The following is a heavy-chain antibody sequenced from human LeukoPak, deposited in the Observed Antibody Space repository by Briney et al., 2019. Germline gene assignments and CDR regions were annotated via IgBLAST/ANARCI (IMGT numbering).Heavy chain of an antibody. D-gene: IGHD3-10*01. Sequence: HAGGSLRLSCAASGFTFSSYGMHWVRQAPGKGLEWVAVISYDGSNKYYADSVKGRFTISRDNSKNTLYLQMNSLRAEDTAVYYCARASGATRSYGSGISFYYYGMDVWGQGTTVTVSS. J-gene: IGHJ6*02. CDR1: GFTFSSYG. CDR2: ISYDGSNK. CDR3: ARASGATRSYGSGISFYYYGMDV. V-gene: IGHV3-30*03.